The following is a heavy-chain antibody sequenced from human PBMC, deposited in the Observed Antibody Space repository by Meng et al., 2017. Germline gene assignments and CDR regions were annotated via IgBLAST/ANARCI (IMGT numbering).Heavy chain of an antibody. J-gene: IGHJ4*02. CDR1: GFTVSNNY. CDR2: IYSGGST. D-gene: IGHD3-10*01. Sequence: GESLKISCAASGFTVSNNYMSWVRQAPGKGLEWVSVIYSGGSTHYADSVKGRFTISRDNSKNMLYLQMNSLRAEDTAVYYCARPMVRGIISGYWGQGTLVTVSS. CDR3: ARPMVRGIISGY. V-gene: IGHV3-66*02.